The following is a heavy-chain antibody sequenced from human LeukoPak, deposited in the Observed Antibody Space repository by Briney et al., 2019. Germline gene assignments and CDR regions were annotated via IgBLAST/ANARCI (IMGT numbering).Heavy chain of an antibody. CDR2: IKQDGSKK. CDR1: GFTFSSYA. J-gene: IGHJ4*02. CDR3: ARIGYSISWSGDY. Sequence: GGSLRLSCAASGFTFSSYAMSWVRQAPGKGLEWVANIKQDGSKKSYVDSVKGRFTISRDNAKNSLYLQMNSLRAEDTAVYSCARIGYSISWSGDYWGRGSLVTVSS. D-gene: IGHD6-13*01. V-gene: IGHV3-7*01.